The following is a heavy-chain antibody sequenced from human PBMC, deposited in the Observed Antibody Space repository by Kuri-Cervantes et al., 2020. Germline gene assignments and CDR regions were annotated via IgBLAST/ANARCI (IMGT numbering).Heavy chain of an antibody. D-gene: IGHD7-27*01. J-gene: IGHJ4*02. Sequence: GESLKISCAASGFTFSSYAMHWVRQAPGKGLEWAAVISYDGSNKYYADSVKGRFTISRDNSKNTLYLQMNSLRDEDTAVYYCARDGDHWGQGTLVTVSS. V-gene: IGHV3-30-3*01. CDR1: GFTFSSYA. CDR2: ISYDGSNK. CDR3: ARDGDH.